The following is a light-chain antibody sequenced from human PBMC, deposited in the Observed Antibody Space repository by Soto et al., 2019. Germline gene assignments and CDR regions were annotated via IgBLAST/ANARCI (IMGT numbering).Light chain of an antibody. CDR1: QTISSN. CDR3: QQYNDWQWT. CDR2: GAF. V-gene: IGKV3-15*01. J-gene: IGKJ1*01. Sequence: IVXTQSXXXLXXXPRERAILSCRASQTISSNLAWYQQKPGQAPRLLMYGAFTRATGTPARXSXXXXXXXXXXTISSLQSEDFAVYYCQQYNDWQWTFGQGTEV.